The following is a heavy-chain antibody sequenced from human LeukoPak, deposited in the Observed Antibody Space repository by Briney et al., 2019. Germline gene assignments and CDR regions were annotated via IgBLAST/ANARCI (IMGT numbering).Heavy chain of an antibody. V-gene: IGHV4-59*12. CDR3: ARSAFLVTAPGLYYFDY. CDR2: IYYSGST. J-gene: IGHJ4*02. CDR1: GGSISSYY. Sequence: KPSETLSLTCTVSGGSISSYYWSWIRQPPGKGLEWIGYIYYSGSTNYNPSLKGRVTMSVATSKNQFSLHLSSVTAADTAVYYCARSAFLVTAPGLYYFDYWGQGTLVAVSS. D-gene: IGHD6-13*01.